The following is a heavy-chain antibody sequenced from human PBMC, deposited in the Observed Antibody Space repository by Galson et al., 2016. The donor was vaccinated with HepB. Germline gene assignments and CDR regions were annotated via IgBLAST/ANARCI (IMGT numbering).Heavy chain of an antibody. CDR1: GGSISPYY. V-gene: IGHV4-59*01. Sequence: SETLSLTCTVSGGSISPYYWSWIRQPPGKGLEWIGYIYYSGSTNYTPSLKSRVTISVDTSRNQFSLNLTSVTAADTAVYYCARSVGPGGFYYGSGTPRYGMDVWGQGTTVTVSS. CDR3: ARSVGPGGFYYGSGTPRYGMDV. D-gene: IGHD3-10*01. J-gene: IGHJ6*02. CDR2: IYYSGST.